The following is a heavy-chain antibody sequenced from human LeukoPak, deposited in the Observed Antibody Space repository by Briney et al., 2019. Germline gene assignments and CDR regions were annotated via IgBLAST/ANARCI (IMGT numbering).Heavy chain of an antibody. V-gene: IGHV3-23*01. D-gene: IGHD6-19*01. CDR1: GFTFSYYS. J-gene: IGHJ4*02. CDR2: ITGSGAFT. Sequence: GGSLRLSCAASGFTFSYYSMNWVRQAPGRGLEWVSAITGSGAFTDYADSVKGRFTISRDNPKNTLYLQMNSLRAEDTAVYYCAKRSAESSGYFDYWGQGTLVTVSS. CDR3: AKRSAESSGYFDY.